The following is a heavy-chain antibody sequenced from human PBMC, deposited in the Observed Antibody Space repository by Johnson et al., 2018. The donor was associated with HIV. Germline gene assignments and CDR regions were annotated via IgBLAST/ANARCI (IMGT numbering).Heavy chain of an antibody. J-gene: IGHJ3*02. Sequence: MLLVESGGGLVQPGGSLRLSCAASGFTFSSYWMSWVRQAPGKGLEWVANIKQDGTEKYYVGSVKGRFTISRDNAKNSLYLQMSSLRAEDTAVYYCARDGPWLQSLRAFDICGQGTMVTVSS. CDR3: ARDGPWLQSLRAFDI. CDR2: IKQDGTEK. V-gene: IGHV3-7*01. D-gene: IGHD5-24*01. CDR1: GFTFSSYW.